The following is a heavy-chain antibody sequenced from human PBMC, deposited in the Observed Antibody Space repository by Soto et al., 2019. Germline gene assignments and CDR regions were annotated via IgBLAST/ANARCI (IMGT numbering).Heavy chain of an antibody. CDR2: INLNGYT. V-gene: IGHV4-34*01. CDR1: GGSFSDYY. D-gene: IGHD3-22*01. J-gene: IGHJ4*02. Sequence: SETLSLTCAVYGGSFSDYYWNWIRQSPERGLEWVGEINLNGYTKYSPSVKSRVTLSVDTTKKQVSLRLSSVTAADTAVYYCARGAGDNSAYYFFDFWGQGIQVTVSS. CDR3: ARGAGDNSAYYFFDF.